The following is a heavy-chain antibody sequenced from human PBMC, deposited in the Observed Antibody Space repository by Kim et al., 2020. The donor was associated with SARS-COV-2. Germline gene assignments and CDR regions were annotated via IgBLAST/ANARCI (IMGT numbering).Heavy chain of an antibody. D-gene: IGHD3-16*01. J-gene: IGHJ6*02. CDR3: ARGGGLDV. CDR2: ITGSTSTI. CDR1: GFTFSNND. Sequence: GGSLRLSCAASGFTFSNNDMNWVRQAPGKGLEWLSYITGSTSTISYADSVKGRFTISRDNAKNSLYLQMNSLRAEDTAVYYYARGGGLDVWGQGTAVTVSS. V-gene: IGHV3-48*01.